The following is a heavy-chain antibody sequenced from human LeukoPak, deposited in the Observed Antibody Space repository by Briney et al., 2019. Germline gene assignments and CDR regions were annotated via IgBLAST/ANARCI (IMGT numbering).Heavy chain of an antibody. V-gene: IGHV4-39*01. CDR2: IYYSGSI. J-gene: IGHJ5*02. CDR3: ARGADTSGWHWFDP. CDR1: GDFISNGAYY. Sequence: SETLSLTCSVSGDFISNGAYYWGWIRQPPGKGLEWIGSIYYSGSIFYNSSLESRITMSVDTSKNQFYLNLRSVTAADTAVYYCARGADTSGWHWFDPWGRGTLVTVSS. D-gene: IGHD6-25*01.